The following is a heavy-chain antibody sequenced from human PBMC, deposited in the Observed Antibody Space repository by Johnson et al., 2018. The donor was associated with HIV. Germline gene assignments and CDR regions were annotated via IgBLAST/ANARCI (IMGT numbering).Heavy chain of an antibody. Sequence: QVQLVESGGGVVQPGRSLRLSCAASGFTFSNYGMHWVRQAPGKGLEWVAFIRYDGSNKYYADSVKGRFTISRDNSKNTLYLQMNSLRAEDTAVDYCAKDLEEGQQWLIGAFDIWGQGTMVTVSS. J-gene: IGHJ3*02. CDR2: IRYDGSNK. CDR1: GFTFSNYG. V-gene: IGHV3-30*02. D-gene: IGHD6-19*01. CDR3: AKDLEEGQQWLIGAFDI.